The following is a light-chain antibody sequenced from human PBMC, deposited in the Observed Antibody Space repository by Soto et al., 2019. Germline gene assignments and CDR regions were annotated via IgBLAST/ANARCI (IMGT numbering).Light chain of an antibody. CDR2: WAS. V-gene: IGKV4-1*01. CDR3: QQYYSSPYN. J-gene: IGKJ2*01. Sequence: DIVMTQSPDSLAVSLGERATINCRSSQSVLYSSDNKNYLAWYQQRPGQPPILLISWASTRESGVPDRFSGSGSVTSFTLTISSLQAEDVAVYYCQQYYSSPYNFGQGTKLEIK. CDR1: QSVLYSSDNKNY.